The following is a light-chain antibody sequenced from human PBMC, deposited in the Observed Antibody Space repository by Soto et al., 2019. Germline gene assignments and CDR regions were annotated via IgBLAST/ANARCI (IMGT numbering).Light chain of an antibody. V-gene: IGLV2-14*03. CDR3: SAYTSSSTPYV. Sequence: QSVLTQPASVSGSPGQSITISCTGTSNDVGGYNYVSWYQQHPDTAPKLIIYDVRYRPSGVSNRFSGSKSGNTASLTISGLQAEDEADYYCSAYTSSSTPYVFGSGSKVTVL. CDR1: SNDVGGYNY. CDR2: DVR. J-gene: IGLJ1*01.